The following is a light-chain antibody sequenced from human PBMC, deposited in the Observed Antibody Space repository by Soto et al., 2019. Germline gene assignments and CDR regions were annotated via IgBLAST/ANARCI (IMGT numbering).Light chain of an antibody. CDR3: QQRSNWPPWT. CDR2: DAS. V-gene: IGKV3-11*01. CDR1: QSVSSY. J-gene: IGKJ1*01. Sequence: EIVLTQSPATLSLSPGERATLYCRASQSVSSYLAWYQQKPGQAPRLLIYDASNRATGIPARFSGSGSGTDFTLTISSLEPEDFAVYYCQQRSNWPPWTFGQGSKVAIK.